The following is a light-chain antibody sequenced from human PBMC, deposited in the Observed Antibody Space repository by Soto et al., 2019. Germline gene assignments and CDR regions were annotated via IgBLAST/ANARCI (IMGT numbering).Light chain of an antibody. Sequence: DIQMTQYPSTLSASVGDRVTITCRASQNISTWLAWYQQKPGKPPQLLVYKASSLQKAVPSGISGSGSGTEFTLTISSLQPDDFATFYCQQYHTYPYTFGQGTKLEIK. CDR1: QNISTW. CDR3: QQYHTYPYT. J-gene: IGKJ2*01. V-gene: IGKV1-5*03. CDR2: KAS.